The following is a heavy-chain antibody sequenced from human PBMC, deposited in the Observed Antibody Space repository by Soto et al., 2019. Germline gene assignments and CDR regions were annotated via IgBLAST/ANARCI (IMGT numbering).Heavy chain of an antibody. CDR1: GYPVTAYY. J-gene: IGHJ3*02. Sequence: QLHLVQSGAVVKKPGASVTVSCSASGYPVTAYYMHWVRQAPGRGLEWMGGINPATGAAKYTQTLQGRVTMTRDTSTSTVFMDLGGLTSEDTAVFYCARGGGVGVAGSAAFDMWGQGTLVTVSS. CDR3: ARGGGVGVAGSAAFDM. V-gene: IGHV1-2*02. CDR2: INPATGAA. D-gene: IGHD3-3*01.